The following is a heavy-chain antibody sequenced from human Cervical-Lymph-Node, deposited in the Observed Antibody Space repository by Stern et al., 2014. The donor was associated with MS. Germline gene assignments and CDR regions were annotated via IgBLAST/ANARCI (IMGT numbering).Heavy chain of an antibody. D-gene: IGHD5-18*01. Sequence: VQLVESGSELKKPGASVKVSCKASGYTLTNYPMNWVRQAPGQGLEWMGWIITITGDSTYAQGFTGRFVLSLDTSVSTACLQISSLKAEDTAVYYCSRGFVDTAMITRSDYLDCWGQGTLVTVSS. CDR3: SRGFVDTAMITRSDYLDC. CDR1: GYTLTNYP. J-gene: IGHJ4*02. CDR2: IITITGDS. V-gene: IGHV7-4-1*02.